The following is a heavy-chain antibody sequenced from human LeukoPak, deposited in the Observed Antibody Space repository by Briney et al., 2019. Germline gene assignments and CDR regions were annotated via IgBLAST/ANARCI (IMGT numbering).Heavy chain of an antibody. CDR3: ARVDWLLPENYFDY. J-gene: IGHJ4*02. D-gene: IGHD3-9*01. Sequence: GRSLRLSCAASGFTFSSYAMHWVRQAPGKGLEWVAVISYDGSNKYYADSVKGRFTISRDNPKNTLYLQMNSLRAEDTAVYYCARVDWLLPENYFDYWGQGTLVTVSS. V-gene: IGHV3-30-3*01. CDR2: ISYDGSNK. CDR1: GFTFSSYA.